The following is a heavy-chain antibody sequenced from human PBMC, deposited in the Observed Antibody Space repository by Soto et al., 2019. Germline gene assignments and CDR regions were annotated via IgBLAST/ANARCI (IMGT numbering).Heavy chain of an antibody. D-gene: IGHD3-10*01. V-gene: IGHV1-69*06. CDR3: ARAPQDGSGSYFDS. Sequence: QVQLVQSGAEVKKPGSSVKVSCKASGGTLSTYAISWVRQAPGQGLEWMGGIIPIFGTANYAQMFQGRVTITADKSTSTAYMELSSLTSADTAVYYCARAPQDGSGSYFDSWGQGTLVTVSS. J-gene: IGHJ4*02. CDR2: IIPIFGTA. CDR1: GGTLSTYA.